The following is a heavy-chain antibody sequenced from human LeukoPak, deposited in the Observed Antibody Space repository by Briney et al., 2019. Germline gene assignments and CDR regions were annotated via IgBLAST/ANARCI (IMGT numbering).Heavy chain of an antibody. CDR2: IYWNDDK. CDR1: GFSLSTSGVG. J-gene: IGHJ5*02. CDR3: AHRRHSSCWYWDDNWFDP. D-gene: IGHD6-19*01. Sequence: SGPTLVNPTQTLTLTCTFSGFSLSTSGVGVGWIRQPPGKALEWLALIYWNDDKRYSPSLKSRLTITKDTSKNQVVLTMTNMDPVDTATYYCAHRRHSSCWYWDDNWFDPWGQGTLVTVSS. V-gene: IGHV2-5*01.